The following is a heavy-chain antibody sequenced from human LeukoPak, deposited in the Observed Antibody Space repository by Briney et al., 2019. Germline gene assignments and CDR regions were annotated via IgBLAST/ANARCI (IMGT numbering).Heavy chain of an antibody. CDR3: AKDGGSGWYFDY. Sequence: GGSLRLSCAASGFTFSSYEMNWVRQAPGKGLEWVAFIRYDGSNKYYADSVKGRFTISRDNSKNTLYLQMNSLRAEDTAVYYCAKDGGSGWYFDYWGQGTLVTVSS. D-gene: IGHD6-19*01. V-gene: IGHV3-30*02. CDR1: GFTFSSYE. CDR2: IRYDGSNK. J-gene: IGHJ4*02.